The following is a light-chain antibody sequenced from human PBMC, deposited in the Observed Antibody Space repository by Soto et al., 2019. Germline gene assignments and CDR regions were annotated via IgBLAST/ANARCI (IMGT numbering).Light chain of an antibody. V-gene: IGKV1-5*01. CDR1: QSISSW. J-gene: IGKJ5*01. CDR2: DAS. CDR3: QQYGSSPPIT. Sequence: DIQMTQYTSTLSASVGDRVTITCRASQSISSWLAWYQQKPGKAPKLLIYDASSLESGVPSRFSGSGSGTEFTLTISRLEPEDFAVYYCQQYGSSPPITFGQGTRLEIK.